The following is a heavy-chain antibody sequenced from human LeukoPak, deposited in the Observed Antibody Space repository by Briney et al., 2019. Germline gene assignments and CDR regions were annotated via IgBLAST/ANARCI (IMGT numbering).Heavy chain of an antibody. J-gene: IGHJ4*02. CDR3: GRDIVIGSGTYLD. Sequence: GRSLRLSCAASGFTFSSYAMHWVRQAPGKGLEWVAVISYDGSNKYYADSVKGRFTISRDNAKSTLYLQMNSLRAEDTAVYYCGRDIVIGSGTYLDWGQGTLVTVSS. D-gene: IGHD3-10*01. CDR1: GFTFSSYA. V-gene: IGHV3-30*04. CDR2: ISYDGSNK.